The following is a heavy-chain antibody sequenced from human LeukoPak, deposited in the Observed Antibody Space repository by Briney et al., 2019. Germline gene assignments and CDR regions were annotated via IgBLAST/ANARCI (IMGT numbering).Heavy chain of an antibody. J-gene: IGHJ2*01. D-gene: IGHD5-12*01. Sequence: GGSLRLSCAASGFSFNIFGMHWVRQAPAKGLEWVTFIRSDGSHKDYTESVKGRFTISRDNSENTLYQQMNSLRAEDTAVYYCAKDRRGYSGYDNPYWYFDLWGRGTLVTVSS. V-gene: IGHV3-30*02. CDR2: IRSDGSHK. CDR1: GFSFNIFG. CDR3: AKDRRGYSGYDNPYWYFDL.